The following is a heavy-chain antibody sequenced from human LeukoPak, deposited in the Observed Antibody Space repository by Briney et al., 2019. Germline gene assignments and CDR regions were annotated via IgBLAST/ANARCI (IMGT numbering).Heavy chain of an antibody. V-gene: IGHV3-53*01. Sequence: GGSLRLSCAASGFIVSGDFMSWVRQAPGKGLEWVSVIYSDGSTYYADSVKGRFTISRDNSKNTLDLQMTGLRAEDTAVYYCAKAPPYKKYFDYWGQGTLVTVSS. D-gene: IGHD1-1*01. J-gene: IGHJ4*02. CDR2: IYSDGST. CDR3: AKAPPYKKYFDY. CDR1: GFIVSGDF.